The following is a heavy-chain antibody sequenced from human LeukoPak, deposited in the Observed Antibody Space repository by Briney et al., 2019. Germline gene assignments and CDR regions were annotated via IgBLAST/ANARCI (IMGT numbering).Heavy chain of an antibody. CDR1: GGAINSFY. CDR3: ARVGGMTTINNAAFDI. Sequence: SQTLSLTCTVSGGAINSFYWNWIRQPPGKEPEWSGYIYHSGSPNHHPSLKSRLTISLHMPKHQFSLKLPSVTAADTAIYYCARVGGMTTINNAAFDIWGQGTMVTVSS. V-gene: IGHV4-59*01. J-gene: IGHJ3*02. CDR2: IYHSGSP. D-gene: IGHD5-24*01.